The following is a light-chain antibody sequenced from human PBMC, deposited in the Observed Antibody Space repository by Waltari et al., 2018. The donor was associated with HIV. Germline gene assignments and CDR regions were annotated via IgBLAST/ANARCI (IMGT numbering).Light chain of an antibody. Sequence: QSVLTQPPSASGTPGQMVTISCSVSSSNIVSNTVNWSPQLPGTAPTLLIYSNSQRPSGVPDRFSGSRSGTSASLAISGLQSEDEADYYCAAWDDSLNGWVFGGGTKLTVL. CDR2: SNS. V-gene: IGLV1-44*01. CDR3: AAWDDSLNGWV. J-gene: IGLJ3*02. CDR1: SSNIVSNT.